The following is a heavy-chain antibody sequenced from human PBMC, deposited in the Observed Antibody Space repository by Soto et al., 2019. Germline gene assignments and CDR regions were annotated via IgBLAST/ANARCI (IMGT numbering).Heavy chain of an antibody. J-gene: IGHJ6*02. V-gene: IGHV1-24*01. CDR3: ATEIVGCGGNRDVQAF. D-gene: IGHD2-21*01. Sequence: ASVKVSCKVSGYTLTELSMHWVRQAPGKGLEWMGGFDPEDGETIYAQKFQGRVTMTEDTSTDTAYMELSSLRSEDTAVYYCATEIVGCGGNRDVQAFRARGTSVPVSS. CDR2: FDPEDGET. CDR1: GYTLTELS.